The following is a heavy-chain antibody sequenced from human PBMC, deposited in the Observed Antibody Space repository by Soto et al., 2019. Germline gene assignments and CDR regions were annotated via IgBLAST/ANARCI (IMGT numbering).Heavy chain of an antibody. V-gene: IGHV4-39*01. CDR1: GASIDRSGHY. CDR2: IDYNGVT. Sequence: PSETLSLTCTVSGASIDRSGHYWGWIRQPPGRGLEWIGNIDYNGVTYSNPSLKSRVTISRDTSKNQFPLKLTSVTAADTALYYCGKVLVGATGHTDSDSWGPGTLVTVSS. D-gene: IGHD2-15*01. CDR3: GKVLVGATGHTDSDS. J-gene: IGHJ4*02.